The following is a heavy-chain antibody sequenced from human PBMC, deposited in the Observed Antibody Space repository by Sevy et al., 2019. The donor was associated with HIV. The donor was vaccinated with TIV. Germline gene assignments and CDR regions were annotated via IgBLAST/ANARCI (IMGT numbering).Heavy chain of an antibody. Sequence: SETLSLTCAVYGGSFSGYYWSWIRQPPGKGLEWIGEINHSGSTNYNPSLKSRVTISVDTSKNQFSLKLSSVTAADTAVYYRARGPLLRYFDWVGALMGDYYYGMVVWGQGTTVTVSS. J-gene: IGHJ6*02. CDR1: GGSFSGYY. D-gene: IGHD3-9*01. CDR2: INHSGST. CDR3: ARGPLLRYFDWVGALMGDYYYGMVV. V-gene: IGHV4-34*01.